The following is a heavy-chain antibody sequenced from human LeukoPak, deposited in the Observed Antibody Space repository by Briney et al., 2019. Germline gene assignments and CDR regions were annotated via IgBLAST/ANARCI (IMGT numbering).Heavy chain of an antibody. Sequence: GGSLRLSCAASGFTFSSYEMNWIRQAPGKGLEWVSNLSSSGRYTNYADSVRGRFTISRDNAKKSLYLQMNSLRAEDTAVYYCARHSEGPVNDAFDIWGQGTKVTVSS. J-gene: IGHJ3*02. CDR2: LSSSGRYT. CDR1: GFTFSSYE. V-gene: IGHV3-48*03. D-gene: IGHD2-2*01. CDR3: ARHSEGPVNDAFDI.